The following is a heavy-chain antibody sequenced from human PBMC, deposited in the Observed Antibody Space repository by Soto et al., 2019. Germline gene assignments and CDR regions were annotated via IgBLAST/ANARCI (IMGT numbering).Heavy chain of an antibody. CDR3: ANARFPGSSCYYLEY. CDR2: ISGSGGST. D-gene: IGHD6-13*01. CDR1: GFTFSSYA. Sequence: GGSLRLSCAASGFTFSSYAMSWVRQAPGKGLEWVSAISGSGGSTYYADSVKGRFTISRDNSKNTLYLQMNSLRAEDTSVYYCANARFPGSSCYYLEYWGQGTLVTVSS. V-gene: IGHV3-23*01. J-gene: IGHJ4*02.